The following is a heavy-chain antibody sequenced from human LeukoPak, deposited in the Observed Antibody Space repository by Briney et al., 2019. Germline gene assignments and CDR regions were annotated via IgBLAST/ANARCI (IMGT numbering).Heavy chain of an antibody. CDR1: GFTVSSNY. Sequence: PGGSLRLSCAASGFTVSSNYMSWVRQAPGKGLEWVSVIYSGGSTYYADSVKGRFTISRDNSKNTLYLQMNSLRAEDTAVYYCAREEWSESYFDYWGQGTLVTVSS. D-gene: IGHD2-8*01. J-gene: IGHJ4*02. V-gene: IGHV3-53*01. CDR2: IYSGGST. CDR3: AREEWSESYFDY.